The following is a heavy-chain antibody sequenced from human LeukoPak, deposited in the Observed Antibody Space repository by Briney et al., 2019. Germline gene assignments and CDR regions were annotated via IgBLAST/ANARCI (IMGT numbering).Heavy chain of an antibody. Sequence: GGSLRLSCAASGFTFSSYAMHWVRQAPGKGLEWVAVISYDGSNKYYADSVKGRFTIPRDNSKNTLYLQMNSLRAEDTAVYYCARVYSSGWPFDYWGQGTLVTVSS. CDR2: ISYDGSNK. D-gene: IGHD6-25*01. V-gene: IGHV3-30*14. CDR1: GFTFSSYA. CDR3: ARVYSSGWPFDY. J-gene: IGHJ4*02.